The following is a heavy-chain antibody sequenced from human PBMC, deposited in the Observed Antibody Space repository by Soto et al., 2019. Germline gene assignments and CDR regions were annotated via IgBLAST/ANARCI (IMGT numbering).Heavy chain of an antibody. Sequence: QVQLVQSGAEVKKPGASVKLSCKTSGYTFTTYYVHWVRQAPGQGLEWMGILNPGLGSTTYAQKFQGRVTMTSDMSISTVIMELSSLRSDETAVYYCAREYATPGPNCGLDVWGQGTTVPVSS. D-gene: IGHD2-8*01. CDR1: GYTFTTYY. V-gene: IGHV1-46*01. CDR2: LNPGLGST. CDR3: AREYATPGPNCGLDV. J-gene: IGHJ6*02.